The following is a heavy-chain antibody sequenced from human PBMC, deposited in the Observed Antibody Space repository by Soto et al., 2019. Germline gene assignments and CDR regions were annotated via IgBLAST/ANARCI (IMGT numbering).Heavy chain of an antibody. V-gene: IGHV1-3*01. Sequence: QVQLVQSGAEVKKPGASVKVFCKASGYTFTDYAIHWVRQAPGQRLEMMGWIAPGNGNTKYSQNFQGTVTITREASATTAYMELSSLRSEDTAVYYCAKGSRMWTPDSWGQGTLVTVSS. D-gene: IGHD2-21*01. CDR1: GYTFTDYA. J-gene: IGHJ4*02. CDR3: AKGSRMWTPDS. CDR2: IAPGNGNT.